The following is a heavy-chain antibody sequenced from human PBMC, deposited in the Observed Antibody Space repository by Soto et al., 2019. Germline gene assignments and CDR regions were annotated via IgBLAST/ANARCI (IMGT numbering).Heavy chain of an antibody. CDR1: GGSFSGYY. Sequence: SETLSLTCAVYGGSFSGYYWSWIRQPPGKGLEWIGEINHSGSTNYNPSLKSRVTISVDTSKNQFSLKLSSVTAADTAVYYCARGQRARPDPRSHFRGNYYYYYMDVWGKGTTVTVSS. CDR2: INHSGST. J-gene: IGHJ6*03. V-gene: IGHV4-34*01. D-gene: IGHD6-6*01. CDR3: ARGQRARPDPRSHFRGNYYYYYMDV.